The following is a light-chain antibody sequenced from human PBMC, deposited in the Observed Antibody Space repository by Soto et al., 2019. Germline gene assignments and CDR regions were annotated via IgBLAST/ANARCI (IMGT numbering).Light chain of an antibody. CDR2: GAS. V-gene: IGKV3-20*01. J-gene: IGKJ4*01. CDR1: QTMRSSH. Sequence: ELVLTQSPGTLSFSPGDRATLSCRASQTMRSSHLAWYQQKPGQAPRLLIYGASTRTFDVPDRFSGSGSGTNFTLTISRLQPGDFAVYYCQHYCTSRTFGGGTKVVIK. CDR3: QHYCTSRT.